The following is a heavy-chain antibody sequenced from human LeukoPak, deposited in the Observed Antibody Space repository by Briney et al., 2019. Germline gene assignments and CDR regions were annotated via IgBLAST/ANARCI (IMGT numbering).Heavy chain of an antibody. V-gene: IGHV4-34*01. Sequence: SETLSLTCAVYGGSFSGYYWSWIRQPPGKGLEWIGEINHSGSTNYNPSLKSRVTISVDTSKNQFSLKLSSVTAADTAVYYCARDRNSSGYYLSWGQGTLVTVSS. CDR1: GGSFSGYY. D-gene: IGHD3-22*01. CDR3: ARDRNSSGYYLS. J-gene: IGHJ5*02. CDR2: INHSGST.